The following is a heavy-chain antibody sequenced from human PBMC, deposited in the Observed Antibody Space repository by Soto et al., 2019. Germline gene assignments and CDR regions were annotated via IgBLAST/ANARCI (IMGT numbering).Heavy chain of an antibody. J-gene: IGHJ4*02. Sequence: SETLSLTCTVSGGSISSGAYYWSWIRQHPGKGLEWIGYIYYSGSTYYNPSLKSRLTISVDTSKNQFSLRLSSVTAADTAVYYCARGAAVGTLIFDYWGQGTLVT. CDR1: GGSISSGAYY. V-gene: IGHV4-31*03. CDR2: IYYSGST. CDR3: ARGAAVGTLIFDY. D-gene: IGHD6-13*01.